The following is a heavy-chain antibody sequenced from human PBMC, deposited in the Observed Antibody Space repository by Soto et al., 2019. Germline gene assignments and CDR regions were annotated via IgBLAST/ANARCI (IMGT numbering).Heavy chain of an antibody. CDR2: ISGVGDGT. J-gene: IGHJ6*02. Sequence: GGSLRLSCAASGFTFSAYAMTWVRQAPGQGLEWVSLISGVGDGTYYTDSVKGRFFIPRDNTKNTLNLQMTGLRGEDTAVYFCAKIGDFWSWGMDAWGQGTTVTVSS. V-gene: IGHV3-23*01. D-gene: IGHD3-3*01. CDR1: GFTFSAYA. CDR3: AKIGDFWSWGMDA.